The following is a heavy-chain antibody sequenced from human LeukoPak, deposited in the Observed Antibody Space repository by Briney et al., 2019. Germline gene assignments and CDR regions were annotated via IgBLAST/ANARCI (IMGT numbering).Heavy chain of an antibody. CDR3: ARDHLVAGRYYYYYYMDV. Sequence: SSVKVSCKASGGTFSSYAISWVRQAPGQGLEWMGRIIPIFGTANYAQKFQGRVTITTDESTSTAYMELSSLRSEDTAVYYCARDHLVAGRYYYYYYMDVRGKGTTVTVSS. CDR2: IIPIFGTA. CDR1: GGTFSSYA. J-gene: IGHJ6*03. V-gene: IGHV1-69*05. D-gene: IGHD6-19*01.